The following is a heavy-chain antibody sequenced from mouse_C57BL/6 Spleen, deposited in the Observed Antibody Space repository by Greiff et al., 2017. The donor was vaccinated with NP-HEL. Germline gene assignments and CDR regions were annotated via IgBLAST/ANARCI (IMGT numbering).Heavy chain of an antibody. V-gene: IGHV1-22*01. D-gene: IGHD1-1*01. CDR2: INPNNGGT. Sequence: DVKLQESGPELVKPGASVKMSCKASGYTFTDYNMHWVKQSHGKSLEWIGYINPNNGGTSYNQKFKGKATLTVNKSSSTAYMELRSLTSEDSAVYYCAREGYYPGYFDVWGTGTTVTVSS. CDR3: AREGYYPGYFDV. CDR1: GYTFTDYN. J-gene: IGHJ1*03.